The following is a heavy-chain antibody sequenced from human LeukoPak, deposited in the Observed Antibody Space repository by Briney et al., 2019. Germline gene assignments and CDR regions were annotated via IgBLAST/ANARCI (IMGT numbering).Heavy chain of an antibody. D-gene: IGHD3-22*01. Sequence: GGSLRLSCAAPGFTVTSNYMTWVRQAPGKGLEWVSIIYSDGRSFFADFVRGRFTISRDTSKNTLHLQMNSLRAEDTAVYYCASGIVEGGYFSGPVEYWGQGTLVTVSS. J-gene: IGHJ4*02. CDR3: ASGIVEGGYFSGPVEY. V-gene: IGHV3-53*01. CDR2: IYSDGRS. CDR1: GFTVTSNY.